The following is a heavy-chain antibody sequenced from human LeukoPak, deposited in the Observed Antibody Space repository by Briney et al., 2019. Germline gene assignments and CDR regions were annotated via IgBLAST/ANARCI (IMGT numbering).Heavy chain of an antibody. CDR1: GFTFGDYL. Sequence: PGGSLRLSCTASGFTFGDYLMSWFRQAPGKGLEWIGFISGGTTEYAASVEGRFTISRDDSTSIAYLQMNSLTTEDTAVYYCSRGSSWLSVYWGQGTLVTVSS. J-gene: IGHJ4*02. D-gene: IGHD2-15*01. V-gene: IGHV3-49*03. CDR3: SRGSSWLSVY. CDR2: ISGGTT.